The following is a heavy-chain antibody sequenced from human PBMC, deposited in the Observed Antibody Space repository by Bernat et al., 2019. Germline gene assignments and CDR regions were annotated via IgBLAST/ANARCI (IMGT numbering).Heavy chain of an antibody. Sequence: EVQLLESGGGLVQPEGSLRLSCAASGFTFSSYVMNWVRQAPGKGLEWVSIIRGDGSNTNYAASVKGRFTIPRDNSRNILFLQMNYLWIEVTAVYYWSIVGGCGSLNCHLGGFDYWGQGIRVTVSS. CDR3: SIVGGCGSLNCHLGGFDY. CDR1: GFTFSSYV. J-gene: IGHJ4*02. V-gene: IGHV3-23*01. CDR2: IRGDGSNT. D-gene: IGHD3-16*01.